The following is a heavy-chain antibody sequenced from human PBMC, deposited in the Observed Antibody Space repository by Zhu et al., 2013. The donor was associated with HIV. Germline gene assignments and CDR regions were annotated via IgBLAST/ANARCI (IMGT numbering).Heavy chain of an antibody. Sequence: VQLQQSGPGLVKPSETLSLTCSVSGGSMSRYYWTWIRQPPGKGLEWIGYVYYSGSTHYNPSLQSRVTISVDTSKNQFSLNLTSVTAADTALYYCARDRRGSGTYDSWGQGTLVTVSS. D-gene: IGHD3-10*01. CDR1: GGSMSRYY. J-gene: IGHJ4*02. CDR2: VYYSGST. CDR3: ARDRRGSGTYDS. V-gene: IGHV4-59*01.